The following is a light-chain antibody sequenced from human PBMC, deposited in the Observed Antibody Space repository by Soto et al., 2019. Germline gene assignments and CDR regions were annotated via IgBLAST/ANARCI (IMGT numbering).Light chain of an antibody. J-gene: IGKJ1*01. V-gene: IGKV3-20*01. CDR2: GAS. CDR1: QSLSKTY. CDR3: QQYLSPPWT. Sequence: EIVLTQSPGTLSLSPGERATLSCRASQSLSKTYLAWYQKKPGQAPRLLIDGASSRATGTPDRFSGSGSGTDFTLTISRLEPEDFAVYYGQQYLSPPWTFGQGTKVDIK.